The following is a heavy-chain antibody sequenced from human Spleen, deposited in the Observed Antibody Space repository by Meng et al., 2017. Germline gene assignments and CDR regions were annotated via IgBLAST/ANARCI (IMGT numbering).Heavy chain of an antibody. CDR3: ARVGPYGSRRLSD. Sequence: GGSLRLSCAASGFSVSHNYMSWVRQAPGKGLEWVSYISSSGNTIYYADSVKGRFAISRDNAKNSLYLQMNSLRVEDTAVYYCARVGPYGSRRLSDWGQGTLVTVSS. CDR1: GFSVSHNY. V-gene: IGHV3-11*04. D-gene: IGHD3-10*01. J-gene: IGHJ4*02. CDR2: ISSSGNTI.